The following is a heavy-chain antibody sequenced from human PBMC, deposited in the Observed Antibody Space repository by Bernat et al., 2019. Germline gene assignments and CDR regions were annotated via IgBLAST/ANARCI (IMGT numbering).Heavy chain of an antibody. Sequence: EVQLVESGGGLVQPGGSLRLSCAASGFTFSNYWMYWVRQAPERGLEWVGRIKSKTDGGTTDYAAPVKGRFTISRDDSKNTLYLQMNSLKTEDTAVYYCTNLWYYYGMDVWGQGTTVTVSS. D-gene: IGHD2-21*01. V-gene: IGHV3-15*07. CDR3: TNLWYYYGMDV. CDR2: IKSKTDGGTT. CDR1: GFTFSNYW. J-gene: IGHJ6*02.